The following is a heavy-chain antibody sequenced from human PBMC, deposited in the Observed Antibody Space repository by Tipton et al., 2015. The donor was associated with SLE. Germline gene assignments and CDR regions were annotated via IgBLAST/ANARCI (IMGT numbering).Heavy chain of an antibody. V-gene: IGHV4-34*01. CDR3: ARQKSRGWFGAYYYYGMDV. J-gene: IGHJ6*02. D-gene: IGHD3-10*01. Sequence: TLSLTCAVYGGSFSGHFCSWIRQSPGRGLEWLGENEISGSTNYNPSLKSRLTLSVDTSKTQFSLKLTSVTAADAAVYYCARQKSRGWFGAYYYYGMDVWGQGTTVTVAS. CDR1: GGSFSGHF. CDR2: NEISGST.